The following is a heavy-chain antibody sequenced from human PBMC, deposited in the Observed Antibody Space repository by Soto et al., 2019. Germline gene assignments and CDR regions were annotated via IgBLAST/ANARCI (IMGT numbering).Heavy chain of an antibody. J-gene: IGHJ6*03. CDR3: AGNPRQLASWLGTKNYYYYMDV. CDR1: GFTFSSYS. V-gene: IGHV3-21*01. D-gene: IGHD3-22*01. CDR2: ISSSSSYI. Sequence: GGSLRLSCAASGFTFSSYSMNWVRQAPGKGLEWVSSISSSSSYIYYADSVKGRFTISRDNAKNSLYLQMNSLRAEDTAVYYCAGNPRQLASWLGTKNYYYYMDVWGKGTTVTVSS.